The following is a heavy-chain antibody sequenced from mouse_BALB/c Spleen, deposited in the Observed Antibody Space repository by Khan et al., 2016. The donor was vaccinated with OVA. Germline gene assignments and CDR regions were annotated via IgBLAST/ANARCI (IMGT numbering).Heavy chain of an antibody. Sequence: EVQLQESGPGLVKPSQSLSLTCTVTGYSITSDYAWNWIRQFPGNKLEWMGYISYSGRHSYNPSLKGRISITRDTSRTPFFIQLNSVTTGATATFYSARSVTIAAVVATDFDDWGQGTTLTVSS. J-gene: IGHJ2*01. V-gene: IGHV3-2*02. CDR1: GYSITSDYA. CDR3: ARSVTIAAVVATDFDD. CDR2: ISYSGRH. D-gene: IGHD1-1*01.